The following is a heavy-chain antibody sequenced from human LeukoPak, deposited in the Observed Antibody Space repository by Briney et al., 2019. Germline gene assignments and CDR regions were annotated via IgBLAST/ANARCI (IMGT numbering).Heavy chain of an antibody. CDR2: IYYSGST. D-gene: IGHD6-13*01. J-gene: IGHJ5*02. Sequence: SETLSLTCTVSGGSISSSSYYWGWIRQPPGTGLEWIGSIYYSGSTYYNPSLKSRVTISVDTSKNQFSLKLSSVTAADTAVYYCARRAAAPDIGWCDPWGQGTLVTVSS. CDR3: ARRAAAPDIGWCDP. V-gene: IGHV4-39*01. CDR1: GGSISSSSYY.